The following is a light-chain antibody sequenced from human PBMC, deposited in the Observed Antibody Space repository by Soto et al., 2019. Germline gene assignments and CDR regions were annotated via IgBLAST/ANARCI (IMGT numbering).Light chain of an antibody. CDR3: QQYGSSPGFT. J-gene: IGKJ3*01. Sequence: EIVLTQSPGTLSLSPGVRATLFCRASQSVSSSYLAWYQQKPGQAPRLLIYGASSRATGIPDRFSGSGSGTDFTLTISRLEPEDFAVYYCQQYGSSPGFTFGPGTKVDIK. V-gene: IGKV3-20*01. CDR2: GAS. CDR1: QSVSSSY.